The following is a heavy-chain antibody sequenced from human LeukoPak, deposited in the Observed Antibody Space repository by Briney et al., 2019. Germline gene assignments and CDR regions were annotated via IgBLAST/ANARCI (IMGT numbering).Heavy chain of an antibody. Sequence: ASVKVSCKASGYTFTGYYVHWVRQAPGQGLEWMGRINPNSGDTNYAQKFQGRVTMTGDTSISTAYMELSRLRSDDTAVYYCARDYCGGDCFPDYWGQGTLVTVSS. CDR1: GYTFTGYY. J-gene: IGHJ4*02. CDR3: ARDYCGGDCFPDY. V-gene: IGHV1-2*06. D-gene: IGHD2-21*02. CDR2: INPNSGDT.